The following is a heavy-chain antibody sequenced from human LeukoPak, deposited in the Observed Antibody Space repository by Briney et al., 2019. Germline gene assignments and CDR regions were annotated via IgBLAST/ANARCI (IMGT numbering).Heavy chain of an antibody. Sequence: SVKLSCKASGGTFSSYAISWVRQAPGQGLEWMGRIIPIFGTANYAQKFQGRGTITTDESTSTAYMDLSSLRSEDTAVNYCARGIGEAEGWFDPWGQGTLVTVSS. J-gene: IGHJ5*02. D-gene: IGHD6-19*01. CDR1: GGTFSSYA. CDR2: IIPIFGTA. CDR3: ARGIGEAEGWFDP. V-gene: IGHV1-69*05.